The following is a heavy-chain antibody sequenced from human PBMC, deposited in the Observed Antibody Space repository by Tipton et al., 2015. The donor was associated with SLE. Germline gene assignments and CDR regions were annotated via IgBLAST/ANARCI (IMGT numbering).Heavy chain of an antibody. J-gene: IGHJ4*02. Sequence: LRLSCSVSGHSISSGFYWGWIRQSPGKGLEWIGNFYHRGTTYYNPSLKSRVTISVDTSKNQFSLKMSSVTAADTAVYYCARDTLGGLDYWGQGTLVTVSS. D-gene: IGHD7-27*01. V-gene: IGHV4-38-2*02. CDR2: FYHRGTT. CDR3: ARDTLGGLDY. CDR1: GHSISSGFY.